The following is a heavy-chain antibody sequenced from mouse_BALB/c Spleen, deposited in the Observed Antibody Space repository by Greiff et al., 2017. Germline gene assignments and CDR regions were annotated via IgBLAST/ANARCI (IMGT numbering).Heavy chain of an antibody. CDR3: ARDGNAWFAY. D-gene: IGHD2-1*01. V-gene: IGHV5-6-3*01. Sequence: EVQLVESGGGLVQPGGSLKLSCAASGFTFRSYGMSWVRQTPDKRLELVATINSNGGSTYYPDSVKGRFTISRDNAKNTLYLKMSSLKSEDTAMYYCARDGNAWFAYGGQGTLVTVSA. CDR1: GFTFRSYG. CDR2: INSNGGST. J-gene: IGHJ3*01.